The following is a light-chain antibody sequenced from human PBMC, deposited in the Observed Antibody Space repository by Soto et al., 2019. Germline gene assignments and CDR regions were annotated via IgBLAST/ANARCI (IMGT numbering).Light chain of an antibody. Sequence: SVLTQPASVSGSPRQSITISCTGTSSDVGNYNYVSWYQQYPGRVPKLLIYMVSNRPSGVSNRFSGSKSGNTASLTISGLQAEDEADYFCTSPTPGSLYVFGTGTKVTVL. CDR1: SSDVGNYNY. CDR2: MVS. J-gene: IGLJ1*01. CDR3: TSPTPGSLYV. V-gene: IGLV2-14*01.